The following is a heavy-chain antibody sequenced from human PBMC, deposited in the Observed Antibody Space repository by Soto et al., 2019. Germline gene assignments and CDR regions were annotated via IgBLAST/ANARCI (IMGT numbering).Heavy chain of an antibody. V-gene: IGHV3-30*18. CDR3: AKVADYRKSTDDY. CDR1: GFTFSSCG. J-gene: IGHJ4*02. CDR2: ISYDGSNK. Sequence: TGGSLRLSCAASGFTFSSCGMHWVRQAPGKGLEWVAVISYDGSNKYYADSVKGRFTISRDNSKNTLYLQMNSLRAEDTAVYYCAKVADYRKSTDDYWGQGTLVTVSS. D-gene: IGHD4-4*01.